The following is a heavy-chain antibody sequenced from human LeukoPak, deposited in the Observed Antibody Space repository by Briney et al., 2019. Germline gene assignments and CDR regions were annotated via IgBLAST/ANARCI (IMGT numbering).Heavy chain of an antibody. CDR3: AKDSWPYYYDSSGPDDFDY. V-gene: IGHV3-53*01. CDR1: GFTVSSNY. CDR2: IYSGGST. D-gene: IGHD3-22*01. Sequence: GGSLRLSCAASGFTVSSNYMSWVRQAPGKGLEWVSVIYSGGSTYYADSVKGRFTISRDNSKNTLYLQMNSLRAEDTAVYYCAKDSWPYYYDSSGPDDFDYWGQGTLVTVSS. J-gene: IGHJ4*02.